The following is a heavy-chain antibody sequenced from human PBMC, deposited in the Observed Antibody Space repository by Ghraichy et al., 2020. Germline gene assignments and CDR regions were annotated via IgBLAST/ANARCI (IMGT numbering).Heavy chain of an antibody. CDR3: AKGIVPGVVSRHYYYGMDV. J-gene: IGHJ6*02. CDR2: INPSSGDT. CDR1: GYTFTNYY. Sequence: ASVKVSCKASGYTFTNYYIHWVRQAPGQGLEWMGWINPSSGDTKYAQKFQGRVTMTRDTSIDTAYMELRGLRLDDTAAFYCAKGIVPGVVSRHYYYGMDVWGQGTSVTVSS. V-gene: IGHV1-2*02. D-gene: IGHD1-26*01.